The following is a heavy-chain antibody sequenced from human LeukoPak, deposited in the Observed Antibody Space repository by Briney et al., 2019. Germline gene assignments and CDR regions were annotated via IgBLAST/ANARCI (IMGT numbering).Heavy chain of an antibody. CDR1: GYTFTGNY. J-gene: IGHJ3*01. CDR2: INPKNGGT. V-gene: IGHV1-2*02. CDR3: ARGPGPKAFDV. Sequence: ASVKVSCKASGYTFTGNYLHWVRQAPGQGLEWMGWINPKNGGTYYAQNFQGRVTMTRDTSISTAYMELSTLRSDDTAVYYCARGPGPKAFDVWGQGTMVTVST.